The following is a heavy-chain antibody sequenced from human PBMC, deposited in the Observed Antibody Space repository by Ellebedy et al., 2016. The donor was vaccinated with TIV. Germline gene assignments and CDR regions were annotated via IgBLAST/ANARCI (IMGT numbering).Heavy chain of an antibody. CDR1: GYSFTSYW. V-gene: IGHV5-51*07. CDR3: ARLMITFGGGGDAFDI. J-gene: IGHJ3*02. Sequence: GESLKISCKGSGYSFTSYWIGWVHQMPGKGLEWMGIIYPGDSDTRYSPSFQGQVTISADKSISTAYLQWSSLKASDAAMYYCARLMITFGGGGDAFDIWGQGTMVTVSS. CDR2: IYPGDSDT. D-gene: IGHD3-16*01.